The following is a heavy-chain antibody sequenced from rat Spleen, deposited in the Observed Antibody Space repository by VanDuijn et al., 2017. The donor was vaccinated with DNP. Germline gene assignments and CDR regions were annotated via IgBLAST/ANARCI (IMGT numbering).Heavy chain of an antibody. CDR1: GYTFTTYY. Sequence: QVQLRQSGAEPAKPGSSVKISCKASGYTFTTYYITWIKQTTGQGLEYIGYINTGSGGTNYNENFKGKATLTVDKSSSTAFMQLSSLTPDDSAVYYCARGGQGVWFASWGQGTLVTVSS. V-gene: IGHV1-43*01. D-gene: IGHD4-1*01. J-gene: IGHJ3*01. CDR2: INTGSGGT. CDR3: ARGGQGVWFAS.